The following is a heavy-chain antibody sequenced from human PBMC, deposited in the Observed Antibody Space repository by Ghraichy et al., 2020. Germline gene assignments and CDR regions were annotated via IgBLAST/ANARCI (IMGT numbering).Heavy chain of an antibody. CDR1: GGSISSYY. V-gene: IGHV4-59*01. CDR3: ASTTYYYDSSGYLGGAFDI. D-gene: IGHD3-22*01. CDR2: IYYTGST. Sequence: SETLSLTCTVSGGSISSYYWSWIRQPPGKGLEWIGYIYYTGSTNYNPSLKSRVTLSVDTSKNQFSLKLSSVTAADTAVYYCASTTYYYDSSGYLGGAFDIWGQGTMVTVSS. J-gene: IGHJ3*02.